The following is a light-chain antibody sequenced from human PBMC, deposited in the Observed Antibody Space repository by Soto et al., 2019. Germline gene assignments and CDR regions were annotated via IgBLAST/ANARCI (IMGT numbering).Light chain of an antibody. CDR3: MQALQTPWT. CDR2: LGS. V-gene: IGKV2-28*01. Sequence: DIVMTQSPLSLPVTPGEPASISCRSSQSLLHSNGYNYLDWYLQKPGQSPQLLIYLGSNRASGVPDRFIGSGSGTDFTLKISRVEAEDVGVYYRMQALQTPWTFGQGTKVDIK. J-gene: IGKJ1*01. CDR1: QSLLHSNGYNY.